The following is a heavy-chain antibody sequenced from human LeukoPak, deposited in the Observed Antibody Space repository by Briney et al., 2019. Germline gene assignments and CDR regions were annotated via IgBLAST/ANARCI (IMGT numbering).Heavy chain of an antibody. CDR3: AVDSVRGVLGFDP. Sequence: TLSLTCTVSGGSISSGLYYWSWIRQPPGKGLEWIGRIYTRGSTNYNPSLKSRVTISVDTSKNQFSLKLSSVTAADTAVYYCAVDSVRGVLGFDPWGQGTLVTVSS. D-gene: IGHD3-10*01. CDR2: IYTRGST. CDR1: GGSISSGLYY. J-gene: IGHJ5*02. V-gene: IGHV4-61*02.